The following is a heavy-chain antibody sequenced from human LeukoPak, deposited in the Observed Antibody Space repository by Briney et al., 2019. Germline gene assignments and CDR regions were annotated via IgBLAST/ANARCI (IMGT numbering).Heavy chain of an antibody. CDR2: IKSKTDGGTT. D-gene: IGHD3-22*01. CDR3: HVSDDSSGRLVDY. J-gene: IGHJ4*02. V-gene: IGHV3-15*01. CDR1: GFTFSNTW. Sequence: GGSLRLSCAASGFTFSNTWMSWVRQAPGKGLEWVGRIKSKTDGGTTDYAAPVKGRFTISRDDSKNTLYLQMNSLKTEDTAVYYCHVSDDSSGRLVDYWGQGTLVTVSS.